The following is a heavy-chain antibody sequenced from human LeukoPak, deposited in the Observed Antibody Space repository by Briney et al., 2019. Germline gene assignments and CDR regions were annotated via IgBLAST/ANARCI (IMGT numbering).Heavy chain of an antibody. CDR3: ARGGACGGDCYPPYNWFDP. J-gene: IGHJ5*02. CDR1: GYSISSGYY. D-gene: IGHD2-21*02. V-gene: IGHV4-38-2*02. CDR2: IYHSGST. Sequence: KTSETLSLTCTVSGYSISSGYYWGWIRQPPGKGLEWIGSIYHSGSTYYNPSLKSRVTVSVDTSKNQFSLKLSSVTAADTAVYYCARGGACGGDCYPPYNWFDPWGQGTLVTVSS.